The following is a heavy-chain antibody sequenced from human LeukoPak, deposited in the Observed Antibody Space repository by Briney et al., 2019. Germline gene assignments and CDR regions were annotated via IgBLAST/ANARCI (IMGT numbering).Heavy chain of an antibody. CDR3: AKALATVVTRGAFDI. Sequence: GGSLRLSCAASGFTFDDYAMHWVRQAPGKGLEWVSGISWNSGSIGYADSVKGRFTISRDNAKNSLYLQMNSLRAEDTALYYCAKALATVVTRGAFDIWGQGTMVTVSS. J-gene: IGHJ3*02. CDR2: ISWNSGSI. V-gene: IGHV3-9*01. CDR1: GFTFDDYA. D-gene: IGHD4-23*01.